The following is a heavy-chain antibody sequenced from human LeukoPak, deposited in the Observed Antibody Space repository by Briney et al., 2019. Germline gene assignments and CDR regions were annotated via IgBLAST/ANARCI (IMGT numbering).Heavy chain of an antibody. CDR3: ARGTWLGDPKSGFDY. J-gene: IGHJ4*02. V-gene: IGHV6-1*01. CDR1: RDSVSSTGAG. D-gene: IGHD3-10*01. CDR2: TYYRSKWYN. Sequence: SQTLSLTSTISRDSVSSTGAGCNWIRQSPSRGLEWLGKTYYRSKWYNDYAVSVKSRITISADTSKNQFSLQQNSVTPEDTAVYYCARGTWLGDPKSGFDYWGQGTLVTVSS.